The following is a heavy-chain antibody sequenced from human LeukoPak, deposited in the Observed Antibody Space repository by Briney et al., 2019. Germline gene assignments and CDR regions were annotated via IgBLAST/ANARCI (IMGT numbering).Heavy chain of an antibody. J-gene: IGHJ6*02. CDR2: INHSGST. Sequence: SETLSLTCAVSGGSFSGYYWSWIRQPPGKGLEWIGEINHSGSTIYNPSLKSRVTISVDTSKNQSSLKLSSVTAADTAVYYCAREGFPPKISDFWSGLGPYYYYGMDVWGQGTTVTVSS. D-gene: IGHD3-3*01. V-gene: IGHV4-34*01. CDR3: AREGFPPKISDFWSGLGPYYYYGMDV. CDR1: GGSFSGYY.